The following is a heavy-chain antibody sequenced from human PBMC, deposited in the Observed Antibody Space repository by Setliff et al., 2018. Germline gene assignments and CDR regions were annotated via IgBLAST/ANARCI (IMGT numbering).Heavy chain of an antibody. D-gene: IGHD1-7*01. V-gene: IGHV4-28*01. CDR1: GVSVNSLTW. CDR2: IYHDGNP. Sequence: SETLSLTCAVSGVSVNSLTWWSWVRQTPGKGLEWIGFIYHDGNPKFNPSVNYNPSLKSRVTMSVDKSKNQFSLKLTSVTAADPAVYYCARFPRIELYLGWFDPWGQGTPVTVSS. CDR3: ARFPRIELYLGWFDP. J-gene: IGHJ5*02.